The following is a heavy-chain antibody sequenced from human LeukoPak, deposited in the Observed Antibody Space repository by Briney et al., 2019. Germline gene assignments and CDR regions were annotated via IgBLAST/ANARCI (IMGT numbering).Heavy chain of an antibody. Sequence: ASVKVSCKASGYTFTGYYMHWVRQAPGQGLEWMGLVDPEDGETIYAEKFQGRVTIPADTSTDTAYMELSSLRSEDTAVYYCATGDSSPDYWGQGTLVTVSS. V-gene: IGHV1-69-2*01. D-gene: IGHD6-13*01. CDR3: ATGDSSPDY. CDR2: VDPEDGET. CDR1: GYTFTGYY. J-gene: IGHJ4*02.